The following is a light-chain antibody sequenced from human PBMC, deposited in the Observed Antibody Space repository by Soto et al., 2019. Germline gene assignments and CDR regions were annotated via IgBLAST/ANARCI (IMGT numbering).Light chain of an antibody. J-gene: IGLJ2*01. Sequence: QSVLTQPPSVSAAAGLKVTISCSGGSSNIGNNYVSWYQQLPGTAPKLLIHDNNKRPSGIPDRFSGSKSGTSATLGITGLQTGDEVDYYCGTWDSSLSAVVFGGGTKLTV. V-gene: IGLV1-51*01. CDR1: SSNIGNNY. CDR2: DNN. CDR3: GTWDSSLSAVV.